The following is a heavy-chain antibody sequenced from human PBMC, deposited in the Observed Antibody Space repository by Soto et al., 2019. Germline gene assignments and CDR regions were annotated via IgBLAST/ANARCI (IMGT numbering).Heavy chain of an antibody. CDR3: ARHYYGSGTPDY. CDR1: GGSLSGSY. Sequence: PSETLSLTCAVYGGSLSGSYWSWIRQPPGTGLEWIGEIHHSGSTYCNPSLKSRVTLSVDTSKNQFSLKLNSVTAADPAVYYCARHYYGSGTPDYWGQGTLVTVSS. CDR2: IHHSGST. J-gene: IGHJ4*02. V-gene: IGHV4-34*01. D-gene: IGHD3-10*01.